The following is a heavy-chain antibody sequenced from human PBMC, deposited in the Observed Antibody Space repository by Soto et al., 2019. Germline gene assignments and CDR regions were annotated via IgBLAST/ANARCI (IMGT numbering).Heavy chain of an antibody. D-gene: IGHD3-22*01. J-gene: IGHJ6*02. CDR3: ARSPAGITMIVVVIPPVGVGRYCYHGLEG. V-gene: IGHV4-31*03. CDR1: GGSISSGGYY. Sequence: SETLSLTCTVSGGSISSGGYYWSWIRQHPGKGLEWIGYIYYSGSTYYNPSLKSRVTISVDTSKNQFSLKLSSVTAADTAVHYCARSPAGITMIVVVIPPVGVGRYCYHGLEGWGQGTTVTVCS. CDR2: IYYSGST.